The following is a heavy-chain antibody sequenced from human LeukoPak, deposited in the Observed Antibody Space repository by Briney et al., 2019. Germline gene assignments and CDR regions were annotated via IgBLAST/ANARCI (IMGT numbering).Heavy chain of an antibody. D-gene: IGHD6-6*01. V-gene: IGHV1-2*02. CDR3: ARGGAQLVTTD. J-gene: IGHJ4*02. CDR2: INPNSGGT. CDR1: GGTFSSYA. Sequence: ASVKVSCKASGGTFSSYAISWVRQAPGQGLEWMGWINPNSGGTNYAQKFQGRVTMTRDTSISTAYMELSRLRSDDTAVYYCARGGAQLVTTDWGQGTLVTVSS.